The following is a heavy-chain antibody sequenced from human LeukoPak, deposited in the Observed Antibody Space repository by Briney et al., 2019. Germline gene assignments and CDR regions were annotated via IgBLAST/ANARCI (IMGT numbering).Heavy chain of an antibody. CDR1: GYTFTSYA. V-gene: IGHV7-4-1*02. CDR2: INTNTGNP. J-gene: IGHJ6*03. CDR3: AREYYYDFWSGLTYYYYYMDV. D-gene: IGHD3-3*01. Sequence: GASVKVSCKASGYTFTSYAMNWVRQAPGQGLEWMGWINTNTGNPTYAQGFTGRFVFSLDASVSTAYLQISSLKAEDTAVYYCAREYYYDFWSGLTYYYYYMDVWGKGTTVTVSS.